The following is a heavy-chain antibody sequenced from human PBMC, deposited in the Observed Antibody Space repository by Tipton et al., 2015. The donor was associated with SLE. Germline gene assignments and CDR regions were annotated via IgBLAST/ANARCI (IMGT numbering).Heavy chain of an antibody. CDR1: GFTFSSCA. D-gene: IGHD6-13*01. Sequence: SLRLSCAASGFTFSSCAMYWVRQAPGKGLEWVAVISYDGTNKYYTDSVKGRFTISRDNSKNTLYLQMNSLRPEDTAVYYCARGEQQLPLGHWGQGTLVTVSS. CDR2: ISYDGTNK. CDR3: ARGEQQLPLGH. J-gene: IGHJ4*02. V-gene: IGHV3-30*04.